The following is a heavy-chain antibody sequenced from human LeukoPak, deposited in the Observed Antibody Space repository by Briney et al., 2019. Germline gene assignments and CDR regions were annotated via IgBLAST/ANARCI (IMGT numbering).Heavy chain of an antibody. J-gene: IGHJ4*02. CDR3: ARDNYDGYWGGVDY. Sequence: ASVKVSCKASGYTFTGYYMHWVRQAPGQGLEWMGRINPNSGGTNYAQKFQGRVTMTRDTSISTAYMELSRLRSDDTAVYYCARDNYDGYWGGVDYWGQGTLVTVSS. V-gene: IGHV1-2*06. CDR2: INPNSGGT. D-gene: IGHD5-24*01. CDR1: GYTFTGYY.